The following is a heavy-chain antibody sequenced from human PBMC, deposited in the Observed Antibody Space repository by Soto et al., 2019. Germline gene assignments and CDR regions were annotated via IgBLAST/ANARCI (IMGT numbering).Heavy chain of an antibody. CDR1: GFTFSTYW. CDR2: INQDGSEN. CDR3: SRSLNS. Sequence: PWGSLRLSCAASGFTFSTYWMDWVRQTPGKGLEWVANINQDGSENNYVDSVKGRFTIYRDNAKNSLYLQMSSLTAEDSALYYCSRSLNSWGQGPLVTVSS. J-gene: IGHJ4*02. V-gene: IGHV3-7*01.